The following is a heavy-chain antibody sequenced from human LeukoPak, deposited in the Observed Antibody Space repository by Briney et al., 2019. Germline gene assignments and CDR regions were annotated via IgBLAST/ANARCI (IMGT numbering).Heavy chain of an antibody. CDR3: AREGAWELQVGYFDY. CDR1: GGSISSSSYY. V-gene: IGHV4-39*07. D-gene: IGHD1-26*01. CDR2: IYYSGST. J-gene: IGHJ4*02. Sequence: KPSETLSLTCTVSGGSISSSSYYWGWIRQPPGKGLEWIGSIYYSGSTYYNPSLKSRVTISVDTSKNQFSLKLSSVTAADTAVYYCAREGAWELQVGYFDYWGQGTLVTVSS.